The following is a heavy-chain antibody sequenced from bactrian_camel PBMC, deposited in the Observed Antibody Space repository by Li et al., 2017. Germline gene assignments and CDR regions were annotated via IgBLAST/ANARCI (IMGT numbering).Heavy chain of an antibody. CDR2: LHRDGST. J-gene: IGHJ4*01. V-gene: IGHV3S1*01. CDR3: ACASKRGPSSDCSSASWDY. D-gene: IGHD1*01. CDR1: GYTVSTYC. Sequence: VQLVESGGGSVQSGGSLRLSCAASGYTVSTYCMGWFRQAPGKEREGVATLHRDGSTKIADSVKGRFTISKDKAKNTLDLQMNSLKSEDTAMYYCACASKRGPSSDCSSASWDYWGQGTQVTVS.